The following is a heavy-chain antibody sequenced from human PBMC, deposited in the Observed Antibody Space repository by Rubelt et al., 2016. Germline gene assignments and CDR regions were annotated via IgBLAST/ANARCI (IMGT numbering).Heavy chain of an antibody. CDR2: INACHGNT. CDR1: GYTFTSYA. V-gene: IGHV1-3*01. Sequence: QVQLVQSGAEVKKPGASVKVSCKASGYTFTSYAMHWVRQAPGQRLEWMGWINACHGNTKNSQKFQGRVTITRDTAASTAYMELGSLRSEDTAVYYWAGVIWGSGWSNNWFDPWGQGTLVTVSA. J-gene: IGHJ5*02. D-gene: IGHD6-19*01. CDR3: AGVIWGSGWSNNWFDP.